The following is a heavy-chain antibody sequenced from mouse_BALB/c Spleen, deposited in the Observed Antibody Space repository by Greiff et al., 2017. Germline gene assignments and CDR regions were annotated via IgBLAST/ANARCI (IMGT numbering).Heavy chain of an antibody. CDR1: GFTFSSFG. J-gene: IGHJ1*01. CDR2: ISSGSSTI. Sequence: EVQLVESGGGLVQPGGSRKLSCAASGFTFSSFGMHWVRQAPEKGLEWVAYISSGSSTIYYADTVKGRFTISRDNPKNTLFLQMTSLRSEDTAMYYCAREDWDYWYFDVWGAGTTVTVSS. D-gene: IGHD4-1*01. V-gene: IGHV5-17*02. CDR3: AREDWDYWYFDV.